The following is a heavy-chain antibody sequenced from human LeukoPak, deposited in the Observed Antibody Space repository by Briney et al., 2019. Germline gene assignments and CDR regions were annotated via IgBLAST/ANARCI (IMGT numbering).Heavy chain of an antibody. D-gene: IGHD3-9*01. V-gene: IGHV4-30-4*08. CDR2: IYYSGST. CDR3: ASKTHPFDGAFDI. CDR1: GGSISSGDYY. Sequence: PSETLSLTCTVSGGSISSGDYYWSWIRQPPGKGLEWIGYIYYSGSTYYNPSLKSRVTISVDTSKNQFSLKLSSVTAADTAVYYCASKTHPFDGAFDIWGQGTMVTVSS. J-gene: IGHJ3*02.